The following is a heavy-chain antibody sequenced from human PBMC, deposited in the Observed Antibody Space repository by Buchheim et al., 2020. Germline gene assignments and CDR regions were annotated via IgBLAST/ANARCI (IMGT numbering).Heavy chain of an antibody. CDR3: AKGGIATMSND. J-gene: IGHJ4*02. V-gene: IGHV3-23*01. CDR1: GFTFSSYA. Sequence: EVLLLESGGGLAQPGGSLRLSCAASGFTFSSYAMTWIRQAPGKGLEWVSSISLSGGRAYYADSVKGRFTISRDNSKNTLYLQMSSLTAADTATYFCAKGGIATMSNDWGQG. D-gene: IGHD6-13*01. CDR2: ISLSGGRA.